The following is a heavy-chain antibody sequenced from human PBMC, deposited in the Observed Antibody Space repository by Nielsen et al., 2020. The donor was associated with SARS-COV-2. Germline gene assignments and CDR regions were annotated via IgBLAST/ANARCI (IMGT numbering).Heavy chain of an antibody. CDR2: IKQDGSEK. CDR1: GFTFSSYW. V-gene: IGHV3-7*03. Sequence: GGSLRLSCAASGFTFSSYWMSWVRQAPGKGLEWVANIKQDGSEKYYVDSVKGRFTISRDNAKNSLYLQMNSLRAEDTAVYYCARDRGPREVSYYDILTGKKKYGMDVWGQGTTVTVSS. CDR3: ARDRGPREVSYYDILTGKKKYGMDV. D-gene: IGHD3-9*01. J-gene: IGHJ6*02.